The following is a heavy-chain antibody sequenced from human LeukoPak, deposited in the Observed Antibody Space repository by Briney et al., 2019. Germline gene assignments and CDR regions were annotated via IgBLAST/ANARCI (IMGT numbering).Heavy chain of an antibody. Sequence: ASVKVSCKASGYTFTGYYMHWVRQAPGQGLEWMGWINPNSGGTNYAQKFQGRVTMTRDTSISTAYMELSRLRSDDTAVYYCARSRVGTTVTLDYWGQGTLVTVSS. CDR1: GYTFTGYY. D-gene: IGHD4-17*01. CDR3: ARSRVGTTVTLDY. V-gene: IGHV1-2*02. J-gene: IGHJ4*02. CDR2: INPNSGGT.